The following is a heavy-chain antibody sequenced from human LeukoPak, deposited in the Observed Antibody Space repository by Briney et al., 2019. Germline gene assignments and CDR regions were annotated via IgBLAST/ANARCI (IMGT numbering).Heavy chain of an antibody. Sequence: GRSLRLSCAASGFTFSSYAMSWVRQAPGKGLEWVSAISACGASAYYANSVKGRFTISRDNSKNTLYLQMNSLRAEDTAVYYCAKAPGPFYGSGSYYTHFDYWGQGTLVTVSS. CDR1: GFTFSSYA. V-gene: IGHV3-23*01. CDR3: AKAPGPFYGSGSYYTHFDY. J-gene: IGHJ4*02. CDR2: ISACGASA. D-gene: IGHD3-10*01.